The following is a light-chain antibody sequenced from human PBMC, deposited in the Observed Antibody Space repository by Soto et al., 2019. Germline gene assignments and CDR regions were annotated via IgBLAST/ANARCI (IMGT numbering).Light chain of an antibody. V-gene: IGLV2-14*01. J-gene: IGLJ1*01. CDR2: EVS. CDR1: SSDVGGYNY. Sequence: QSALTQPASVSGSPGQSITISCTGTSSDVGGYNYVSWYQQHPGKAPKLMIYEVSNRPSGVSNRSSGSKSGNTASLTISGLQAEDDADYYCSSYTSSSTLYVFGTGTKLTVL. CDR3: SSYTSSSTLYV.